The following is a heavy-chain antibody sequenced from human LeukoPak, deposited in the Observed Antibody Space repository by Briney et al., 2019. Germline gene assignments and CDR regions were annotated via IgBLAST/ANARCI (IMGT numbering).Heavy chain of an antibody. D-gene: IGHD6-19*01. V-gene: IGHV3-21*04. CDR1: GFTFSSYS. Sequence: GGSLRLSCAASGFTFSSYSMNWVRQAPGKGLEWVSSISSSSSYIYYADSVKGRFTISRDNAKNSLYLQMNSLRAEDTAVYYCAKADSSGWSTFDYWGQGTLVTVSS. CDR3: AKADSSGWSTFDY. CDR2: ISSSSSYI. J-gene: IGHJ4*02.